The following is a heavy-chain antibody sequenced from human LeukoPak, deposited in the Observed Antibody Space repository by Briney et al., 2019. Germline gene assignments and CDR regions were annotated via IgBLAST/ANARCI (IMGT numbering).Heavy chain of an antibody. CDR1: GYTFTSYG. D-gene: IGHD6-6*01. CDR2: ISAYNGNT. Sequence: ASVKVSCKASGYTFTSYGISWVRQAPGQGLEWMGWISAYNGNTNYAQKFQGRVTMTRDTAISTAYMELSRLRSDDTAVYYCARERTAARNWFDPGGEGTLVTVSS. V-gene: IGHV1-18*01. CDR3: ARERTAARNWFDP. J-gene: IGHJ5*02.